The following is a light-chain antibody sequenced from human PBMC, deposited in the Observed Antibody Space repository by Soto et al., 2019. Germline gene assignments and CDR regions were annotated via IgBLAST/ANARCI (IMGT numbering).Light chain of an antibody. CDR1: QSISSW. CDR3: QQYNSFSWT. Sequence: DIQMTQSPSTLSASVGDRVTITCRASQSISSWLAWYQQKPGKAPKLLIYDASSLESGAPSRFSGSGSGTEFTITISSLQPDDFATYYCQQYNSFSWTFGQGTKVEIK. CDR2: DAS. J-gene: IGKJ1*01. V-gene: IGKV1-5*01.